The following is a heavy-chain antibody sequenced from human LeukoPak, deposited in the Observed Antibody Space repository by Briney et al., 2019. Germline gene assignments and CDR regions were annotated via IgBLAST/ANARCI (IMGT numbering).Heavy chain of an antibody. CDR1: VFTSSSYA. D-gene: IGHD3-3*01. CDR2: ISGSGAST. V-gene: IGHV3-23*01. CDR3: ARDLSWWSRITIFGVVFPLDY. J-gene: IGHJ4*02. Sequence: GGSLRLSCAASVFTSSSYAMSWVRQAPGKGPEWVSAISGSGASTYYADSVKGRFTISRDNSKSTLYLQMNSLRAEDTAVYYCARDLSWWSRITIFGVVFPLDYWGQGTLVTVSS.